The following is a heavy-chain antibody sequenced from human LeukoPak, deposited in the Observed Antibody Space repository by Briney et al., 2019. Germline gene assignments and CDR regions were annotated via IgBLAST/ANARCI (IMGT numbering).Heavy chain of an antibody. Sequence: PSESLSLTCTVSAGSISRSSHYSGWIRQPPGKGLEWIGYIYYSGSTYYNPSLKSRVTISVDTSKNQFSLKLSSVTAADTSIYYCASRRHQQCFQPWGQGTLVTVSS. J-gene: IGHJ1*01. V-gene: IGHV4-30-4*08. CDR3: ASRRHQQCFQP. CDR1: AGSISRSSHY. D-gene: IGHD1-14*01. CDR2: IYYSGST.